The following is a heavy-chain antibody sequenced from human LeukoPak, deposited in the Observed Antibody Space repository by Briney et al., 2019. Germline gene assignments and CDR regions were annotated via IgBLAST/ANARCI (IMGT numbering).Heavy chain of an antibody. CDR3: ARSRLISDFWSGYYYYGMDV. V-gene: IGHV1-18*01. Sequence: ASVKVSCKASGGTFSSYAISWVRQAPGQGLEWMGWISAYNGNTNYAQKLQGRVTMTTDTSTSTAYMELRSLRSDDTAVYYCARSRLISDFWSGYYYYGMDVWGQGATVRLL. CDR1: GGTFSSYA. CDR2: ISAYNGNT. D-gene: IGHD3-3*01. J-gene: IGHJ6*02.